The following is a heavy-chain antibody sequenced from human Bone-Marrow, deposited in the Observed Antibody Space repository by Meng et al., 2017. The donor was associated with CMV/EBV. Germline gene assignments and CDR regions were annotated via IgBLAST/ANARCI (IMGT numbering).Heavy chain of an antibody. CDR2: IYYSGST. CDR3: AREGGIAARPYYYYGMDV. J-gene: IGHJ6*02. V-gene: IGHV4-59*01. Sequence: ESLRLSCTVSGGSISSYYWSWIRQPPGKGLEWIGYIYYSGSTNYNPSLKSRVTISVDTSKNQFSLKLSSVTAADTAVYYCAREGGIAARPYYYYGMDVWGQGPTVTVSS. CDR1: GGSISSYY. D-gene: IGHD6-6*01.